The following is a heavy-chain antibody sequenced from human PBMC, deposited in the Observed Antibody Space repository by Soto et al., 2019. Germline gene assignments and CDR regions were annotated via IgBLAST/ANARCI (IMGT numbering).Heavy chain of an antibody. V-gene: IGHV3-21*01. J-gene: IGHJ6*02. D-gene: IGHD2-2*01. CDR1: GFTFSSYS. CDR3: SRDQADIVMVAAAMSYYYYYGMDV. Sequence: EVQLVESGGGLVKPGGCLRLSCAASGFTFSSYSMNWVRQAPGKGLEWVSSISSSSSYIYYADSVKGRFTISRNNAKKSQYLQMNRLGAEDTAVYYRSRDQADIVMVAAAMSYYYYYGMDVWGQGTTVTVSS. CDR2: ISSSSSYI.